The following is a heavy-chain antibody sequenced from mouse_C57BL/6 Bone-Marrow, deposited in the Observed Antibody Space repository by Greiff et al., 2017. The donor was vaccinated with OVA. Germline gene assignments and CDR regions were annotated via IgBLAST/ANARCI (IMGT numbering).Heavy chain of an antibody. CDR2: ISSGRSTI. CDR1: GFTFSDYG. D-gene: IGHD2-4*01. V-gene: IGHV5-17*01. J-gene: IGHJ3*01. CDR3: ARDDYDWFAY. Sequence: EVKLVESGGGLVKPGGSLKLSCAASGFTFSDYGMHWVRQAPEKGLEWVAYISSGRSTIYYADTVKGRFTISRDNAKNPLFLQMTSLRSEDTAMYYCARDDYDWFAYWGQGTLVTVSA.